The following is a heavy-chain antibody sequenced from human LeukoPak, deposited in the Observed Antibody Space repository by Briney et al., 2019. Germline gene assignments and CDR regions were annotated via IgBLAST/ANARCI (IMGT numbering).Heavy chain of an antibody. V-gene: IGHV3-23*01. CDR3: AKGVRAIVVVVPAAFYFDY. J-gene: IGHJ4*02. CDR2: ISGSGGST. D-gene: IGHD2-2*01. CDR1: GFTFSSYA. Sequence: GGSLRLSCAASGFTFSSYAMSWVRQAPGKGLEWVSAISGSGGSTYYADSVKGRFTISRDNSKNTLYLQMNSLRAEDRAVYYCAKGVRAIVVVVPAAFYFDYWGQGTLVTVSS.